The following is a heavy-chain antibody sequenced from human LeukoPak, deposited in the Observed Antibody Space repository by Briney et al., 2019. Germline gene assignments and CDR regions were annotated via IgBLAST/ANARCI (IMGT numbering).Heavy chain of an antibody. CDR3: ARTDSDYGALPGY. Sequence: PSQTLSLTCTVSGGSISSGDYYWSWIRQPPGKGLEWIGYIYYSGSTYYNPSLKSRVTISVDTSKNQFSLKLSSVTAADTAVYYCARTDSDYGALPGYWGQGTLVTVSS. V-gene: IGHV4-30-4*01. D-gene: IGHD4-17*01. J-gene: IGHJ4*02. CDR1: GGSISSGDYY. CDR2: IYYSGST.